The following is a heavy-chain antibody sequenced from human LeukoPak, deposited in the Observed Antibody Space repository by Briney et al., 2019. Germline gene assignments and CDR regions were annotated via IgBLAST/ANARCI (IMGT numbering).Heavy chain of an antibody. CDR3: ARQEYCSGGSCYTWFDP. V-gene: IGHV5-51*01. J-gene: IGHJ5*02. CDR1: GYRFSNYW. CDR2: IYPGDSDI. Sequence: GESLKISCKGSGYRFSNYWIGWVRHMPGKGLEWMEMIYPGDSDIRYSPSFQGQVTISADKSISTAYLQWSSLKASDTAMYYCARQEYCSGGSCYTWFDPWGQGTLVTVSS. D-gene: IGHD2-15*01.